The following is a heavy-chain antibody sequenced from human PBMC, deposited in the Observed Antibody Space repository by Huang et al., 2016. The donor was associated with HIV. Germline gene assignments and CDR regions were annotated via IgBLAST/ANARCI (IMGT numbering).Heavy chain of an antibody. CDR2: IKHSGTT. V-gene: IGHV4-34*02. D-gene: IGHD3-22*01. CDR1: GGTFTGYF. CDR3: VRCPGYYFEPSRYFDAFDI. J-gene: IGHJ3*02. Sequence: VQLQQWGASLLKPSETLSLTCAVSGGTFTGYFWGWVRQAPGKGLEWIAEIKHSGTTSYNPSLKMRVSMSVDVSNNQFSLSLKSVTAADTAVYFCVRCPGYYFEPSRYFDAFDIWGPGTMVTVS.